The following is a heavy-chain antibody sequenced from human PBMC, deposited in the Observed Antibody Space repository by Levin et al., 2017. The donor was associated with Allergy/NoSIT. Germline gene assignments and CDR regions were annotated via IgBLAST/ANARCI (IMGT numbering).Heavy chain of an antibody. V-gene: IGHV3-30*18. J-gene: IGHJ6*02. D-gene: IGHD6-25*01. CDR2: ISYGGKNK. Sequence: SCEASGFSFSTYGMHWVRQAPGKGLEWVAVISYGGKNKYYAASVKGRFTISRDNSKNTVYLEMNSLRTEDTAVYYCAKDRGTSGSVPNGLVNYYYFYGMDVWGQGTTVTVSS. CDR3: AKDRGTSGSVPNGLVNYYYFYGMDV. CDR1: GFSFSTYG.